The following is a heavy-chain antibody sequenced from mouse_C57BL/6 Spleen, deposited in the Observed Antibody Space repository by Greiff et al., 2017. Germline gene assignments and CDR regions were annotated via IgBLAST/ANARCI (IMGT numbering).Heavy chain of an antibody. J-gene: IGHJ1*03. CDR2: IDPEDGET. Sequence: VQLKESGAELVKPGASVKLSCTASGFNIKDYYMHWVKQRTEQGLEWIGRIDPEDGETKYAPKFQGKATITADTSSNTAYLQLSSLTSEDTAVYYCARSPYSNYPDWYFDVWGTGTTVTVSS. CDR1: GFNIKDYY. D-gene: IGHD2-5*01. CDR3: ARSPYSNYPDWYFDV. V-gene: IGHV14-2*01.